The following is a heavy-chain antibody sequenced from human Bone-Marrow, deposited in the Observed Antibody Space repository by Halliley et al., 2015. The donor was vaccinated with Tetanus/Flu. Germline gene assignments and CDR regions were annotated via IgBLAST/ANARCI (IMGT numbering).Heavy chain of an antibody. CDR2: IWFDGSNK. D-gene: IGHD3-22*01. CDR3: VRPWGYYDSVGYFDY. J-gene: IGHJ4*02. CDR1: GFTFSDYG. Sequence: SLRLSCAASGFTFSDYGMHWVRQAPGKGLEWVAVIWFDGSNKYYADSVKGRFTISRDNSKNTLDLQMNSLRAEDTAVYYCVRPWGYYDSVGYFDYWGQGTLVSVSS. V-gene: IGHV3-33*01.